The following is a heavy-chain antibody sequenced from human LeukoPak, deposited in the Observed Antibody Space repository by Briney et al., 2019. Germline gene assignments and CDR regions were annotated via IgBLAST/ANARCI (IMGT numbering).Heavy chain of an antibody. CDR1: GDSISSGGYY. J-gene: IGHJ5*02. CDR3: ARGSKGGLGYCSGGTCSNWFDP. D-gene: IGHD2-15*01. Sequence: PSQTLSLTCTVSGDSISSGGYYWSWIRQHPGKRLEWIGCISYTGPTYYNPSLRSRLTIPVDTSKNQFSLKLSSVTAADTVVYYCARGSKGGLGYCSGGTCSNWFDPWGQGTLVTVSS. CDR2: ISYTGPT. V-gene: IGHV4-31*03.